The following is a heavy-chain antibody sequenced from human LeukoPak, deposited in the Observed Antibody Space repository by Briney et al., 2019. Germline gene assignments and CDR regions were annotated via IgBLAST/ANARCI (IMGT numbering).Heavy chain of an antibody. D-gene: IGHD6-13*01. CDR2: IYSGGST. CDR1: GFTVSTNY. J-gene: IGHJ3*02. CDR3: ARDRQQLSRDAFDI. V-gene: IGHV3-53*01. Sequence: GGSLRLSCAASGFTVSTNYMNWVRQAPGKGLEWVSIIYSGGSTYYADSVKGRFTISRDNSKNTIFLQMNSLRADDTAVYYCARDRQQLSRDAFDIWGQGTMVTVSS.